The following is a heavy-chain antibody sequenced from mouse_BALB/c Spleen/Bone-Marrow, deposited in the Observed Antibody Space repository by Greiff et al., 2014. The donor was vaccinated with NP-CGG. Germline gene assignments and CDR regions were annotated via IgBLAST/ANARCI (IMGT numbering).Heavy chain of an antibody. V-gene: IGHV1S81*02. D-gene: IGHD1-1*01. CDR1: GYTFTSYY. CDR3: TRSNYGYWFFDV. CDR2: INPSNGGT. Sequence: QVQLQQSGAELVKPGASVKLSCKASGYTFTSYYMYWVKQRPGQGLEWIGEINPSNGGTNFNEKFKSKATLTVDKSSNTAYVQLSSLTSGDSAVYHCTRSNYGYWFFDVWGAGTTVTVSS. J-gene: IGHJ1*01.